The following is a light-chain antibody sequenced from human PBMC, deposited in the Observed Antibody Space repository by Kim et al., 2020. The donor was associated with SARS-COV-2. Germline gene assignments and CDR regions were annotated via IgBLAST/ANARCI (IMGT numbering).Light chain of an antibody. CDR3: CSYAGRSIYV. V-gene: IGLV2-23*02. CDR1: SSDVGGYNL. J-gene: IGLJ1*01. CDR2: EVT. Sequence: GQSITISGTGGSSDVGGYNLVAWYQQQPGKVPKLIIYEVTERPSGVSNPFSGSKSGNTASLTISGLQTEDEADYYCCSYAGRSIYVFGSGTKVTVL.